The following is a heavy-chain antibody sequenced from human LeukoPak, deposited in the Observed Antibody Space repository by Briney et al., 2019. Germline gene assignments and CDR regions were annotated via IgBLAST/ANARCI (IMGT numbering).Heavy chain of an antibody. J-gene: IGHJ4*02. CDR1: GGSISSSSYY. D-gene: IGHD2-2*01. Sequence: PSETLSLTCTVSGGSISSSSYYWGWIRQPPGKGLEWIGSIYYSGSTNYNPSLKSRVTISVDTSKNQFSLKLSSVTAADTAVYYCARDGVVVPAAGFDYWGQGTLVTVSS. CDR2: IYYSGST. V-gene: IGHV4-39*07. CDR3: ARDGVVVPAAGFDY.